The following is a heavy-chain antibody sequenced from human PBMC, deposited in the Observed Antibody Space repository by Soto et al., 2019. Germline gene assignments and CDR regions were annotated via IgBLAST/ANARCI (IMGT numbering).Heavy chain of an antibody. CDR2: IPSGGPT. CDR3: ARDDVLCDGGRCYGVPLDV. V-gene: IGHV3-66*01. J-gene: IGHJ6*02. Sequence: GGSLSLSCAASGFTVSSKYMSWVRQAPGKGLEWVSLIPSGGPTYYADSVKGRFTISRDTSENTVHLQMDSLRAEDTAVYYCARDDVLCDGGRCYGVPLDVWGQGTTVTVSS. CDR1: GFTVSSKY. D-gene: IGHD2-15*01.